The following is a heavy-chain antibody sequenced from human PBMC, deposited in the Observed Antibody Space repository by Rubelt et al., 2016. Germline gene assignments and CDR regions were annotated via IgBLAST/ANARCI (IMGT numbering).Heavy chain of an antibody. CDR2: INHSGST. CDR3: ARARREGLYYDILTGYYNY. V-gene: IGHV4-34*01. J-gene: IGHJ4*02. CDR1: GGSFSGYY. D-gene: IGHD3-9*01. Sequence: QVQLQQWGAGLLKPSETLSLTCAVYGGSFSGYYWSWIRQPPGKGLEWIGEINHSGSTNYNPSLKGRVTISVDTSKNQFSLKLSSVTAADTAVYYCARARREGLYYDILTGYYNYWGQGTLVTVSS.